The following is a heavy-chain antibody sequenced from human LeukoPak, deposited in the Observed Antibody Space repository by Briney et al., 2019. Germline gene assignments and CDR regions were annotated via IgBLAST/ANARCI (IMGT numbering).Heavy chain of an antibody. Sequence: ASVKVSCKASGYTFTSFGVTWVRQAPGQGLEWMGWISAYNGNTNYAQKLQGRVTMTTDTSTSSAYMELRSLRSDDTAVYYCARDEAIAVAGADNWFDPWGQGTLVTVSS. CDR3: ARDEAIAVAGADNWFDP. CDR2: ISAYNGNT. D-gene: IGHD6-19*01. CDR1: GYTFTSFG. J-gene: IGHJ5*02. V-gene: IGHV1-18*01.